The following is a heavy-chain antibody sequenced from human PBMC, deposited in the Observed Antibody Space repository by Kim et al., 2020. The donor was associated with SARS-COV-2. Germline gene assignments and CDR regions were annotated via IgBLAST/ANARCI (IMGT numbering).Heavy chain of an antibody. CDR3: ARETKQLGFDY. Sequence: ASVKVSCKASGYTFSGYYMHWVRQAPGQGLEWMGRINPNSGNTNYAQKFQGRVTMTRDTSISTAYMELSSLRSDDTAVHYCARETKQLGFDYWGQGTLAT. CDR2: INPNSGNT. J-gene: IGHJ4*02. CDR1: GYTFSGYY. D-gene: IGHD6-13*01. V-gene: IGHV1-2*06.